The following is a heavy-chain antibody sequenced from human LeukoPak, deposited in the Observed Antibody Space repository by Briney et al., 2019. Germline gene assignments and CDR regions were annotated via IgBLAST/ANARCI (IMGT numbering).Heavy chain of an antibody. Sequence: SETLSPTCTVSGGSISIGGYYWSWIRQFPGKGLEWIGHLFHSGSTYYNPSLKSRVTISEDASKNQFSLKLSSVTAADTAVYYCARGVNTVDPWGQGTLVTVSS. CDR1: GGSISIGGYY. CDR2: LFHSGST. CDR3: ARGVNTVDP. V-gene: IGHV4-31*03. J-gene: IGHJ5*02.